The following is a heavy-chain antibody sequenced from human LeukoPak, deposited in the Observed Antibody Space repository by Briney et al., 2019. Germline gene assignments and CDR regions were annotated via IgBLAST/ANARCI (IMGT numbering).Heavy chain of an antibody. D-gene: IGHD2-8*02. V-gene: IGHV3-23*01. J-gene: IGHJ4*02. CDR2: IFPSGGEI. CDR3: ATYRQVLLPFES. CDR1: GFTFSTFA. Sequence: GGSLRLSCVASGFTFSTFAMIWVRQPPGKGLEWVSSIFPSGGEIHYADSVRGRFTISGDNSKSTLSLQMNSLRAEDTAIYYCATYRQVLLPFESWGQGTLVTVSS.